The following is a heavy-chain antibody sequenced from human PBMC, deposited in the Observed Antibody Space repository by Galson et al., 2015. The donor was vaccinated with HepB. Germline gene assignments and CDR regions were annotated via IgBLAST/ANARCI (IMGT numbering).Heavy chain of an antibody. CDR2: ISSGSSYI. CDR1: GFTLSSYG. V-gene: IGHV3-21*01. J-gene: IGHJ6*03. Sequence: SLRLSCAASGFTLSSYGMNWVRQAPGKGLEWVSFISSGSSYIYYAEPVKGRFTISRDNARKSVYLQMHSLRAEDTAVYYCTRRGPETGFYYYYMDVWGKGTTVTVSS. CDR3: TRRGPETGFYYYYMDV. D-gene: IGHD3-10*01.